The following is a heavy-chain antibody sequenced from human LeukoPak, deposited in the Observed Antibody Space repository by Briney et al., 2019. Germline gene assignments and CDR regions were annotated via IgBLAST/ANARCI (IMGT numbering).Heavy chain of an antibody. CDR2: IYYSGST. CDR3: ATGRDGYNLRVSGAFDI. J-gene: IGHJ3*02. V-gene: IGHV4-31*03. D-gene: IGHD5-24*01. CDR1: GGSISSGGYY. Sequence: SETLSLTCTVSGGSISSGGYYWSWIRQHPGKGLEWIGYIYYSGSTYYNPSLKSRVTISVDTSKNQFSLKLSSVTAADTAVYYCATGRDGYNLRVSGAFDIWGQGTMVTVSS.